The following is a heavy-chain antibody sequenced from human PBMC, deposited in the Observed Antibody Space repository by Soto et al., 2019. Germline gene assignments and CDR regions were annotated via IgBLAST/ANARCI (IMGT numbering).Heavy chain of an antibody. CDR2: ISGTGGGT. D-gene: IGHD3-10*01. Sequence: EVQLLESGGGLVQPGGSLRLSCTVSGFTFSSYAMTWVRQAPGKGLEWVSAISGTGGGTYYADSVKGRFTISRDNSKNTLYLQLDSLRVEDTALYYCAKDREWFGEFPYYYYSMNVWGQETTVTVSS. CDR1: GFTFSSYA. V-gene: IGHV3-23*01. J-gene: IGHJ6*02. CDR3: AKDREWFGEFPYYYYSMNV.